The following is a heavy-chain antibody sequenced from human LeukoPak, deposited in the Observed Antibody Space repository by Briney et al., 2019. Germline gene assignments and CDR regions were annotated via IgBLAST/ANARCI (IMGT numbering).Heavy chain of an antibody. Sequence: SETLSITCTVSGGSISSYYWSWIRQPPGKGLKWIGCLYNTGSTNYSPSLKGRVTISVDTSKNQFSLKLSSVTAADTAVYYCARAPYGAGSKPYYFDYWGQGTLVTVSS. CDR1: GGSISSYY. V-gene: IGHV4-59*01. CDR2: LYNTGST. CDR3: ARAPYGAGSKPYYFDY. D-gene: IGHD3-10*01. J-gene: IGHJ4*02.